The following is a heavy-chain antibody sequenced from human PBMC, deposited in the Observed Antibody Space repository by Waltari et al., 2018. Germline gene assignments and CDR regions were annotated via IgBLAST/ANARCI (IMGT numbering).Heavy chain of an antibody. CDR3: ARPGRVGGGSLMGLDY. J-gene: IGHJ4*02. CDR1: GGSLSSTSYY. CDR2: FSYDANT. Sequence: QLQLQESGPGLVKPSETLSLTCSVSGGSLSSTSYYWGWIRQPPGKGLEWNGSFSYDANTYYNPSLKSRITISVDTSKNQFSLQLRSVTAADTAIYYCARPGRVGGGSLMGLDYWGQGTLVTVSS. D-gene: IGHD2-15*01. V-gene: IGHV4-39*01.